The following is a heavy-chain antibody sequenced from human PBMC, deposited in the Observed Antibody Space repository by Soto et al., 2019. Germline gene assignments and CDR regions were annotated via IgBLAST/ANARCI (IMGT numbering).Heavy chain of an antibody. CDR2: IYWNDDK. CDR3: AHEVPATRTWFDP. V-gene: IGHV2-5*01. J-gene: IGHJ5*02. Sequence: QITLKESGPTLVKPSETLTLTCSFSGFSLRTSGVGVAWIRQPPGKALEWLALIYWNDDKRFSPSLRSRLSITKDTSNNQVVLTLTDVDPVDTATCYCAHEVPATRTWFDPWGQGTLVTVSS. CDR1: GFSLRTSGVG. D-gene: IGHD2-15*01.